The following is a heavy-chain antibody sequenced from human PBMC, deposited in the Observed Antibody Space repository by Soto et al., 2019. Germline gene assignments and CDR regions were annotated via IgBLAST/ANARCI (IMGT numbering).Heavy chain of an antibody. V-gene: IGHV5-10-1*01. D-gene: IGHD3-10*01. CDR3: ASWGLLWFGENGGYYYGMDV. CDR2: IDPSDSYT. Sequence: GESLKISCKGSGYSFTSYWISWVRQMPGKGLEWMGRIDPSDSYTNYSPSFQGHVTISADKSISTAYLQWSSLKASDTAMSYCASWGLLWFGENGGYYYGMDVWGQGTTVTVSS. CDR1: GYSFTSYW. J-gene: IGHJ6*02.